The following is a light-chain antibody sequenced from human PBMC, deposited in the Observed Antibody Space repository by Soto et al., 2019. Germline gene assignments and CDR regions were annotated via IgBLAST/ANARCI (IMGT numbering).Light chain of an antibody. CDR2: GAS. CDR1: QSVSSSY. CDR3: QQYVRSPLT. Sequence: EIVLTQSPGTLSLSPGERATLSCRASQSVSSSYLAWYQQKPGQAPRLLIYGASSRATGIPDRFSGSGSGTDYPLTISRLAPEDLAVYYCQQYVRSPLTFGGGTKVEIK. V-gene: IGKV3-20*01. J-gene: IGKJ4*01.